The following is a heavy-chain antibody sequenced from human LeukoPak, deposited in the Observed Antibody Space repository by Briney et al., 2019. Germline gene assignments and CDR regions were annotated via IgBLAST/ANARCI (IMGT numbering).Heavy chain of an antibody. CDR3: ARKGKGRSGSYYV. J-gene: IGHJ4*02. CDR2: IYHSGST. V-gene: IGHV4-38-2*02. Sequence: SETLSLTCTVSGYSISSGYYWGWIRQPPGKGLEWIGSIYHSGSTYYNPSLKSRVTISVDTSKNQFSLKLSSVTAADTAVYYCARKGKGRSGSYYVWGQGTLVTVSS. CDR1: GYSISSGYY. D-gene: IGHD1-26*01.